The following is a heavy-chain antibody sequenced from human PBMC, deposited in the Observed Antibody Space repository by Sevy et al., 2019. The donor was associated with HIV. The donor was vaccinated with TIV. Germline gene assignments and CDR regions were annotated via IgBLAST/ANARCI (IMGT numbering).Heavy chain of an antibody. CDR1: GFTFSNYA. CDR3: AKGVRLGGPIYYGMDV. J-gene: IGHJ6*02. D-gene: IGHD3-10*02. V-gene: IGHV3-23*01. CDR2: IGHNGDNT. Sequence: GGSLRLSCVASGFTFSNYAMTWVRQTPGKGLEWVSGIGHNGDNTHHAGSVKGRFSISRDNSKNTLDLQMNSLGAEDTAVYYCAKGVRLGGPIYYGMDVWGQGTTVTVSS.